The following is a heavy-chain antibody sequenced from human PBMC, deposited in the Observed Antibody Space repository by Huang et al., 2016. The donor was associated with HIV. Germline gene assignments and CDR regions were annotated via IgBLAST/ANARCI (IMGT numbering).Heavy chain of an antibody. V-gene: IGHV3-9*01. CDR1: GFTFDDFS. Sequence: EVHLVESGGGLVQPGRSLRLSCGASGFTFDDFSRRWVRQRPGKGLEYVSGITWVSDRVFYAASVKGRFTLSRDNAKNSLYLQMNSLRVEDTALYYCAHLPEPSSPWTDYWGQGTLVTVSS. D-gene: IGHD1-1*01. J-gene: IGHJ4*02. CDR3: AHLPEPSSPWTDY. CDR2: ITWVSDRV.